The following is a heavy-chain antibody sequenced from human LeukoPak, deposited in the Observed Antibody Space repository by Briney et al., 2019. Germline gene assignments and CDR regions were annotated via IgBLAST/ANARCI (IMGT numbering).Heavy chain of an antibody. V-gene: IGHV3-74*01. Sequence: GGSLRLSCEASGFTFSRHWMHWVRQGPGKGLAWVSQINSDGSERGYADSVKGRFTSSRDNAKNTLYLQMNSLRAEDTAVYYCARVRVTVTTLDYWGQGALVTVSS. CDR1: GFTFSRHW. D-gene: IGHD4-17*01. CDR2: INSDGSER. J-gene: IGHJ4*02. CDR3: ARVRVTVTTLDY.